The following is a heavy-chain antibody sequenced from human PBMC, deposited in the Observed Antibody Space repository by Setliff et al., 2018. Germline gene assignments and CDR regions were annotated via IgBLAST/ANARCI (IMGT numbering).Heavy chain of an antibody. J-gene: IGHJ4*02. V-gene: IGHV3-9*01. D-gene: IGHD6-19*01. CDR1: GFTFDDYA. Sequence: SLRLSCAASGFTFDDYAMHWVRQAPGKGMEWVSGISWNSGSIDYADSVKGRFTISRDNAKNSLYLQMNSLRVEDTARYYCVNHNPARRSPAGTALDSWGQGTLVTVSS. CDR3: VNHNPARRSPAGTALDS. CDR2: ISWNSGSI.